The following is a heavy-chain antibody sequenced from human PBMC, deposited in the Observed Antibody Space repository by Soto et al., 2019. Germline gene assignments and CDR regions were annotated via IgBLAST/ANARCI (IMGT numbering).Heavy chain of an antibody. CDR1: GGSISSGGYY. D-gene: IGHD6-6*01. J-gene: IGHJ4*02. Sequence: SETLSLTCSVSGGSISSGGYYWIWIRHPPGKGLEWIGEINHSGSTNYNPSLKSRVTISVDTSKNQFSLKLSSVTAADTAVYYCARGLRSSSSGRDFDYWGQGTLVTVSS. V-gene: IGHV4-39*07. CDR2: INHSGST. CDR3: ARGLRSSSSGRDFDY.